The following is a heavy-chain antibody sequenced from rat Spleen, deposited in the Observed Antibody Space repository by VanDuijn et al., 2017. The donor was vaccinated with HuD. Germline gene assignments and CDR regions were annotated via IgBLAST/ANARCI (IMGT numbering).Heavy chain of an antibody. D-gene: IGHD1-7*01. Sequence: QVQLKESGPGLVQPSQTLSLTCTVSGFSLTNYLVSWVRQPPGKSLEWMGVMWNDGTTSYNSALKSRLSISRDTARSQVFLKMSSLQTEDTATFYCARSDYGYGFDFWGQGVMVTVSS. V-gene: IGHV2-32*01. CDR2: MWNDGTT. CDR3: ARSDYGYGFDF. CDR1: GFSLTNYL. J-gene: IGHJ2*01.